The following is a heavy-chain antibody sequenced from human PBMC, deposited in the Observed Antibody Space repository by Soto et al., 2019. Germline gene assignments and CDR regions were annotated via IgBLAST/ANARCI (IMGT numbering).Heavy chain of an antibody. CDR3: AREGAAPYYYYGMDV. Sequence: QVQLQESGPGLVKPSQTLSLTCTVSGGSISSGGYFWSWIRQHPGKGLEWIGFIYYSGSTYYNPSLESHVTISVETSKNQFSLKLSSVTAADTAVYYCAREGAAPYYYYGMDVWGQGATVTVSS. CDR2: IYYSGST. J-gene: IGHJ6*02. V-gene: IGHV4-31*01. D-gene: IGHD6-6*01. CDR1: GGSISSGGYF.